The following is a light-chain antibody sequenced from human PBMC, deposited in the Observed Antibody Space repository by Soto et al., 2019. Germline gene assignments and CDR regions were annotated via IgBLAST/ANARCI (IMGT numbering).Light chain of an antibody. CDR1: TSDVGKYNL. CDR3: CSYALSSTYV. V-gene: IGLV2-23*02. CDR2: EVT. Sequence: QSALTQPASVSGSPGQSITISCTGTTSDVGKYNLVSWYQHHPGKAPKLLIFEVTQRPSGVSNRFSGSKSGNTASLTITGLQAEDEADYYCCSYALSSTYVFGTGTKVPVL. J-gene: IGLJ1*01.